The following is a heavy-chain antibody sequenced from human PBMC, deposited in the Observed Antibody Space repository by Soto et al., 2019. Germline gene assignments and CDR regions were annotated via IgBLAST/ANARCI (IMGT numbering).Heavy chain of an antibody. J-gene: IGHJ5*02. V-gene: IGHV4-30-2*01. CDR2: IYHSGST. D-gene: IGHD3-22*01. CDR1: GGSISSGGYS. Sequence: SETLSLTCAVSGGSISSGGYSWSWIRQPPGKGLEWIGYIYHSGSTYYNTSIKSQVTISVDRSKNKYSLKQSTVTAADTAVYFCARNGYDTSNHHFDPWRQGNLVTVSS. CDR3: ARNGYDTSNHHFDP.